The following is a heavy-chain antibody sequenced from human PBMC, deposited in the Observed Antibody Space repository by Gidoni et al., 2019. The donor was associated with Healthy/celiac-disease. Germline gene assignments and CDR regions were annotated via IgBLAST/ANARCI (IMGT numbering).Heavy chain of an antibody. D-gene: IGHD3-10*01. CDR1: GFTFSSYA. J-gene: IGHJ4*02. V-gene: IGHV3-64*01. CDR2: ISSNGGST. Sequence: EVQLVESGGGLVQPGGSLSLSCAASGFTFSSYAMHWVRQAPGKGLEYVSAISSNGGSTYYANSVKGRFTISRDNSKNTLYLQMGSLRAEDMAVYYCARGRGALTYWGQGTLVTVSS. CDR3: ARGRGALTY.